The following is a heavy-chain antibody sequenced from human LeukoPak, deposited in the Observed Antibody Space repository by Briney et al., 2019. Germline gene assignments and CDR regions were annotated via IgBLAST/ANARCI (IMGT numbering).Heavy chain of an antibody. CDR1: GFSFRSYW. J-gene: IGHJ4*02. D-gene: IGHD3-10*01. V-gene: IGHV3-7*01. CDR2: IKQDGSGT. Sequence: GGSLRLSCAASGFSFRSYWMSWVRQAPGKGLEWVANIKQDGSGTYYVDSLKGRFTISRDNAKSSLYLQMNNLRAEDTAVYYCASAGGSASYACWGQGTPVTVSS. CDR3: ASAGGSASYAC.